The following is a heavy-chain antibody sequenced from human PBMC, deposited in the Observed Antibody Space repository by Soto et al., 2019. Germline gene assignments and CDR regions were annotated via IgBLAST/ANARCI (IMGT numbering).Heavy chain of an antibody. Sequence: QVQLVESGGGVVQPGRSLRLSCAASGFTFSSDGMHWVRQAPGKGLQWVAVISYDGSNKYYAYSVKGRFTISRDNSKKPLYLQMNSLRAEDTAVYYCVGGYYFGDYWGQGTLVTVSS. CDR1: GFTFSSDG. V-gene: IGHV3-30*03. J-gene: IGHJ4*02. D-gene: IGHD3-22*01. CDR2: ISYDGSNK. CDR3: VGGYYFGDY.